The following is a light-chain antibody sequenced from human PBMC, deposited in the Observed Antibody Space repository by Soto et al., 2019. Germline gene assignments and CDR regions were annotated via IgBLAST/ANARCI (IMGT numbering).Light chain of an antibody. CDR2: GNN. Sequence: QLVLTQPPSVSGAPGQRVTISCTGSSSNIGAGYDVHWYHQLPGTAPKLLIYGNNNRPSGVPDRFSGSKSGTSASLAITGLQAEDEADYYCQSHDSSLSGWVFGGGTKVTVL. J-gene: IGLJ3*02. CDR3: QSHDSSLSGWV. CDR1: SSNIGAGYD. V-gene: IGLV1-40*01.